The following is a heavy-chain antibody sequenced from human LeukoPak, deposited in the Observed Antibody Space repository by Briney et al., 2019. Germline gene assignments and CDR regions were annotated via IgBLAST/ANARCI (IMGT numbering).Heavy chain of an antibody. Sequence: ASVKLSCKASGYKFTIFSINWVRQVPGQGLELMGWISAYNGNTNYAQKLQGRVTITTDTSTSTAYMELRSLRSDDTAVYYCARGPVAGKFDYWGQGTLVTVSS. J-gene: IGHJ4*02. CDR2: ISAYNGNT. D-gene: IGHD6-19*01. V-gene: IGHV1-18*01. CDR3: ARGPVAGKFDY. CDR1: GYKFTIFS.